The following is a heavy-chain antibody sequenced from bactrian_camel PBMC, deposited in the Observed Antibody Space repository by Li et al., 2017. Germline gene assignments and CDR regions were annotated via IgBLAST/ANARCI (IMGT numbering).Heavy chain of an antibody. Sequence: HVQLVESGGGSVQAGGSLRLSCALFASRTIGSSFCMGWFRQAPGKEREGVARIDSDGSTTYADSVKGRFTISEDNAKHTLYLQMDSLKPEDTAMYYCAALEHQSWWLVQDTLRDYEYSYWGQGTQVTVS. CDR3: AALEHQSWWLVQDTLRDYEYSY. V-gene: IGHV3S53*01. J-gene: IGHJ4*01. CDR2: IDSDGST. CDR1: RTIGSSFC. D-gene: IGHD2*01.